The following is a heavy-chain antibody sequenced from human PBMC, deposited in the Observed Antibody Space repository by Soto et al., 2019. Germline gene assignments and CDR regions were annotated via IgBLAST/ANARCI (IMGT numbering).Heavy chain of an antibody. CDR3: ARMTMNRPHAFDI. J-gene: IGHJ3*02. V-gene: IGHV1-58*02. CDR2: IVVGSGNT. CDR1: GFTFTSSA. Sequence: GASVKVSCKASGFTFTSSAMQWVRQARGQRLEWIGWIVVGSGNTNYAQKFQERVTITRDMSTSTAYMELSSLRSEDTAVYYCARMTMNRPHAFDIWGQGTMVTVSS.